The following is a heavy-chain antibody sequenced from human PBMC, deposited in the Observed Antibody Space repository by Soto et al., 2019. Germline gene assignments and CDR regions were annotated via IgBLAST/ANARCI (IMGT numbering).Heavy chain of an antibody. V-gene: IGHV3-23*01. J-gene: IGHJ6*02. CDR2: ISESGDNT. CDR3: AKGPRNILTGQYYMDV. CDR1: GFSFSSSA. Sequence: GGSLRLSCAASGFSFSSSAMSWVRQAPGKGLEWVSAISESGDNTSYADSVKGRFTISRDNSKNTLYLQMNSLRAEDTAVYYCAKGPRNILTGQYYMDVWGQGTTVTVSS. D-gene: IGHD3-9*01.